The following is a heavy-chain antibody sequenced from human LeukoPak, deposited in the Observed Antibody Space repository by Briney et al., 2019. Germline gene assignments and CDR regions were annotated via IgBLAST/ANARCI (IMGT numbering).Heavy chain of an antibody. V-gene: IGHV1-2*02. CDR3: ARAGRYCSGGSCWTWDN. J-gene: IGHJ4*02. CDR1: GYTFTGYY. Sequence: ASVKVSCKASGYTFTGYYMHWVRQPPGQGLEWMGWINPNSGGTNYAQKFQGRVTMTRDTSISTAYMELSRLRSDDTAVYYCARAGRYCSGGSCWTWDNWGQETLVTVSS. CDR2: INPNSGGT. D-gene: IGHD2-15*01.